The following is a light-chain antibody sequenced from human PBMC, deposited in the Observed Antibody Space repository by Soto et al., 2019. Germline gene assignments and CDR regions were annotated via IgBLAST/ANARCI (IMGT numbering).Light chain of an antibody. J-gene: IGLJ2*01. CDR1: SSDVGGYNY. Sequence: QSVLTQPASVSGSPGQSITISCTGTSSDVGGYNYVAWYHQHPGKAPKLMIFEVSNRPSGVSHRFSGSKSGNTASLTISGLQPEDEGTYYCSSYTNNSPLGIFGGGTQLTVL. CDR2: EVS. V-gene: IGLV2-14*01. CDR3: SSYTNNSPLGI.